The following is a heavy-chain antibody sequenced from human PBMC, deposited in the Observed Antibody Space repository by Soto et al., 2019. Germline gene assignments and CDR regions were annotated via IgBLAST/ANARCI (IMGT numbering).Heavy chain of an antibody. CDR2: IIPIFGTA. V-gene: IGHV1-69*13. Sequence: ASVKVSCTASGGTFSSYAISWVRQAPGQGLEWMGGIIPIFGTANYAQKFQGRVTITADESTSTAYMELSSLRSEDTAVYYCARFGDYYDSSGYYWFDPWGQGTLVTVSS. J-gene: IGHJ5*02. CDR1: GGTFSSYA. CDR3: ARFGDYYDSSGYYWFDP. D-gene: IGHD3-22*01.